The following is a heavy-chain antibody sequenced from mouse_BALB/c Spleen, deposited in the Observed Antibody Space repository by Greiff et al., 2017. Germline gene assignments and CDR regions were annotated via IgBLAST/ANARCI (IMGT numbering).Heavy chain of an antibody. CDR2: INPSSGYT. CDR1: GYTFTSYT. V-gene: IGHV1-4*01. J-gene: IGHJ4*01. D-gene: IGHD2-1*01. Sequence: VQLQQSGAELARPGASVKMSCKASGYTFTSYTMHWVKQRPGQGLEWIGYINPSSGYTNYNQKFKDKATLTADKSSSTAYMQLSSLTSEDSAVYYCARSNYYGNYSYAMDYWGQGTSVTVSS. CDR3: ARSNYYGNYSYAMDY.